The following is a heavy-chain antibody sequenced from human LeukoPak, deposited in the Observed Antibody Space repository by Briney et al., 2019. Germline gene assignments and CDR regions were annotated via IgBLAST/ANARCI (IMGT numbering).Heavy chain of an antibody. CDR2: IYTSGST. CDR3: ARGSGYLLDRDY. Sequence: KPSETLSLTCTVSGGSISSGSYYWSWIRQPAGKGLEWIGRIYTSGSTNYNPSLKSRVTISVDPSKNQFSLKLSSVTAADTAVYYCARGSGYLLDRDYWGQGTLVTVSS. D-gene: IGHD3-22*01. J-gene: IGHJ4*02. CDR1: GGSISSGSYY. V-gene: IGHV4-61*02.